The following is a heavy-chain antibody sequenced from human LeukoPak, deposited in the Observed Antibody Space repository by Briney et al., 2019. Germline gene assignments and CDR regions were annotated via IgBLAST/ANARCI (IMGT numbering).Heavy chain of an antibody. CDR1: GFTFSSYS. CDR2: ISSSSSYI. CDR3: AREIQSYYYYGMDV. Sequence: GGSLRLSCAASGFTFSSYSMNWVRQAPGEGLEWVSSISSSSSYIYYADSVKGRFTISRDNAKNSLYLQMNSLRAEDTAVYYCAREIQSYYYYGMDVWGQGTTVTVSS. D-gene: IGHD5-18*01. J-gene: IGHJ6*02. V-gene: IGHV3-21*01.